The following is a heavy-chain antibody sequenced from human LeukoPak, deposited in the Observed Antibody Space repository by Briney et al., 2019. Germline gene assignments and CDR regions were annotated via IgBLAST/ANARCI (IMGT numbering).Heavy chain of an antibody. Sequence: GGSLRLSCAASGFTFSRYWMHWVRQAPGKGLVWVSRISDVGSHTFYADSVKGRFTMSRDNARNTLYLQMNSLRVEDTAVYYCARITGGYNLMDYWGQGTLVTVSS. CDR3: ARITGGYNLMDY. CDR2: ISDVGSHT. D-gene: IGHD5-24*01. J-gene: IGHJ4*02. V-gene: IGHV3-74*01. CDR1: GFTFSRYW.